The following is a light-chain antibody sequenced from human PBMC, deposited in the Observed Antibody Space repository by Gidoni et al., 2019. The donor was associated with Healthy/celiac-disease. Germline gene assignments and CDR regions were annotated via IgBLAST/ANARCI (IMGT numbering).Light chain of an antibody. CDR2: GAS. J-gene: IGKJ1*01. CDR1: QSVSSN. Sequence: EIVMPQSPATLSVSPGDRATLSCRASQSVSSNLAWYQQKPCQAPRLRIYGASTRATGIPARFSGSGSGTEFTLTISSLQSEDFAVYYCQQYNNWPPWWTFGQGTKVEIK. CDR3: QQYNNWPPWWT. V-gene: IGKV3-15*01.